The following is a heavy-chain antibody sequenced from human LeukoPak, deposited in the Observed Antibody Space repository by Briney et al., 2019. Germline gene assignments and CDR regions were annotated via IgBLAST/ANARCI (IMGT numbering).Heavy chain of an antibody. Sequence: GASVKVSCKASGYTFTGYYVHWVRQAPGQGLEWMGWINPNSGGTNYAQKFQGRVTMTRDTSISTAYMELSRLRSDDTAVYYCARSRITIFGVVKKYFDYWGQGTLVTVSS. J-gene: IGHJ4*02. CDR3: ARSRITIFGVVKKYFDY. CDR2: INPNSGGT. CDR1: GYTFTGYY. D-gene: IGHD3-3*01. V-gene: IGHV1-2*02.